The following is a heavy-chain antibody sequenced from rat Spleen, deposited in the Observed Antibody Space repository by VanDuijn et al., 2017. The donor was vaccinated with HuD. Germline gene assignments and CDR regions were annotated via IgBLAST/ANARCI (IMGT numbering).Heavy chain of an antibody. J-gene: IGHJ3*01. V-gene: IGHV5-19*01. Sequence: EVQLVESGGGLVQPGRSLKLSCEASGFTFRNFGMPWIRQAPTKGLEWVASISPSGAISNYRDSVQGRFTISRDKAKSTLYLQMDSLRSEDTATYYCATGPRILRLDWFAYWGQGTLVTVSS. D-gene: IGHD1-6*01. CDR3: ATGPRILRLDWFAY. CDR2: ISPSGAIS. CDR1: GFTFRNFG.